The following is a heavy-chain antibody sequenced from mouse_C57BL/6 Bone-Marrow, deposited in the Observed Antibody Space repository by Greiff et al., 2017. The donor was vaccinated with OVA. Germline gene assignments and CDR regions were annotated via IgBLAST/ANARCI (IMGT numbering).Heavy chain of an antibody. J-gene: IGHJ1*03. Sequence: QVHVKQSGAELARPGASVKLSCKASGYTFTSYGISWVKQRTGQGLEWIGEIYPRSGNTYYNEKFKGKATLTADKSSSTAYMELRSLTSEDSAVYFCARSGIYYYGSSSYWYFDVWGTGTTVTVSS. CDR1: GYTFTSYG. D-gene: IGHD1-1*01. V-gene: IGHV1-81*01. CDR2: IYPRSGNT. CDR3: ARSGIYYYGSSSYWYFDV.